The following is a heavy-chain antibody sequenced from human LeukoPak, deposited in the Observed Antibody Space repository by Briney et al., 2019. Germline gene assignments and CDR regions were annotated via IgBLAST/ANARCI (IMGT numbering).Heavy chain of an antibody. CDR1: GYTFTSNY. Sequence: ASVKVSCKASGYTFTSNYMHWVRQAPGQGLEWMGIINPSGGGTSYAQKFQDRVTMTRDTSTSTVYMELSSLRSEDTAVYYCARMDTVTSRGMDVWGRGTTVTVSS. CDR3: ARMDTVTSRGMDV. CDR2: INPSGGGT. D-gene: IGHD4-17*01. J-gene: IGHJ6*02. V-gene: IGHV1-46*01.